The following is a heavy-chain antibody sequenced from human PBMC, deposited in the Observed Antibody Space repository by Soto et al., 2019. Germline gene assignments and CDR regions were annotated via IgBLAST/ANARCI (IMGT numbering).Heavy chain of an antibody. Sequence: QVQLVQSGTEVQGPGASVKISCKPSGNTFTSFYIHWVRQAPGQGLEWMGQLDPRGTFRSYAPKFQGRATMTSNTSTSTVYMELSSLRSEDTAVYYCARGVGSSRFDLWGQGTLVTVSS. CDR1: GNTFTSFY. D-gene: IGHD5-12*01. CDR3: ARGVGSSRFDL. J-gene: IGHJ5*02. V-gene: IGHV1-46*01. CDR2: LDPRGTFR.